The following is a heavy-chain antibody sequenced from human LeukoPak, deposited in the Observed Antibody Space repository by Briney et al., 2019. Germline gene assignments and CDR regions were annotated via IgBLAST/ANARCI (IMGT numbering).Heavy chain of an antibody. Sequence: SETLSLTCAVSGYSISSGYYWGWIRQPPGKGLEWIGSIYHSGSTYYNPSLKSRVTISVDTSKNQFSLKLSSVTAADTAVYYCATGGIAVAVDYWGQGTLVTVSS. J-gene: IGHJ4*02. CDR1: GYSISSGYY. D-gene: IGHD6-19*01. CDR3: ATGGIAVAVDY. V-gene: IGHV4-38-2*01. CDR2: IYHSGST.